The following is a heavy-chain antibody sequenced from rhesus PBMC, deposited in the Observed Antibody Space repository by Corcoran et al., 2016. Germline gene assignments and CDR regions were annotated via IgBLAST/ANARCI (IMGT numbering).Heavy chain of an antibody. CDR2: VSVNRGRT. D-gene: IGHD1-38*01. CDR1: SYSISSKAY. Sequence: QVQLQESGPGLVKPSETLSLPCRVSSYSISSKAYSGWLRQPPGKGLDWIGYVSVNRGRTYYSPSLKSRVTLSKDTSKNQFALKLTSLTAADTAVYYCVRAQAGPGYFDYWGQGVLVTVAS. V-gene: IGHV4-99*02. J-gene: IGHJ4*01. CDR3: VRAQAGPGYFDY.